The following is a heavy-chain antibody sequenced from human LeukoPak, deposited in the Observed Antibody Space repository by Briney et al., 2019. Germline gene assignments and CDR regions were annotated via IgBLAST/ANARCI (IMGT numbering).Heavy chain of an antibody. Sequence: GESLKISCKGSGYSFTSYWIGWVRQMPGKGLEWMGIIYPGDSDTRYSPSFQGQVTISADKSISTAYLQWSSLKASDTAMYYCARLERITIFGVTYNWFDPWGLGTLVTVSS. J-gene: IGHJ5*02. CDR1: GYSFTSYW. CDR2: IYPGDSDT. D-gene: IGHD3-3*01. V-gene: IGHV5-51*01. CDR3: ARLERITIFGVTYNWFDP.